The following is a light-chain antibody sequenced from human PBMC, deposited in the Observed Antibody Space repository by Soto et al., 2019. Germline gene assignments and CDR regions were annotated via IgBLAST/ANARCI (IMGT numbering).Light chain of an antibody. V-gene: IGLV2-14*01. CDR1: SSDVGGYNY. CDR3: SSYISTSVYV. Sequence: QSVLTQPASVSGSPGQSITISCTGTSSDVGGYNYVSWYQQYPGKAPKLMIYEVTHRPSGVSNRFSGSKSGNTASLTISGLQAEDEANYYCSSYISTSVYVFGTGTKVTVL. J-gene: IGLJ1*01. CDR2: EVT.